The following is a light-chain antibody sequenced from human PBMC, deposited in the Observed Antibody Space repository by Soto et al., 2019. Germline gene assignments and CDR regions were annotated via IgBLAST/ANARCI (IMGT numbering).Light chain of an antibody. J-gene: IGKJ1*01. CDR1: QSVSSSY. V-gene: IGKV3-20*01. CDR3: QQYGSSPWT. Sequence: EIVLTQSPGTLSLSPGERATLSCRASQSVSSSYLAWYQQKPGQAPRPLIYGASSRAIGFPARFSGSGSGTDFTLTISRLEPEDFAVYYCQQYGSSPWTFGQGTKVEIK. CDR2: GAS.